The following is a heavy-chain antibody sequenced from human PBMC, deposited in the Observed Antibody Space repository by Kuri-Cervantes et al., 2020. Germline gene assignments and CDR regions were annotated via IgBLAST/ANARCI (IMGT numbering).Heavy chain of an antibody. D-gene: IGHD3-10*01. Sequence: GGSLRLSCAASGFTFSSYWMSWVRQAPGKGLEWVANIKQDGSEKYYVDSVKGRFTISRDNAKNSLYLQMNSLRAEDTALCYCAKVNGSGSYLYWYFDLWGRGTLVTVSS. CDR3: AKVNGSGSYLYWYFDL. CDR1: GFTFSSYW. J-gene: IGHJ2*01. CDR2: IKQDGSEK. V-gene: IGHV3-7*03.